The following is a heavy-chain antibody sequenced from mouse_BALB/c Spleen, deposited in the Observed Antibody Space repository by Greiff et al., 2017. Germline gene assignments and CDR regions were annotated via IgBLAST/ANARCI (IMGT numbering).Heavy chain of an antibody. CDR3: ARQYGNYYYAMDY. CDR1: GFAFSSYD. V-gene: IGHV5-12-1*01. CDR2: ISSGGGST. J-gene: IGHJ4*01. D-gene: IGHD2-10*02. Sequence: EVHLVESGGGLVKPGGSLKLSCAASGFAFSSYDMSWVRQTPEKRLEWVAYISSGGGSTYYPDTVKGRFTISRDNAKNTLYLQMSSLKSEDTAMYYCARQYGNYYYAMDYWGQGTSVTVSS.